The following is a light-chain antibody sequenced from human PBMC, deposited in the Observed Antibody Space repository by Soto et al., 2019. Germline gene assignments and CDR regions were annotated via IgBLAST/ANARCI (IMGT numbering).Light chain of an antibody. CDR3: GTWDSSLSVHV. CDR1: SSNIGNNY. CDR2: DNN. Sequence: QSVLTQPPSVSADPGQKVTISCSGSSSNIGNNYVSWYQQVPGTAPKLLIYDNNKRPSGNPDRFSGSKSGTSATLGISGLQTGDEADYYCGTWDSSLSVHVFGTGTKVTVL. V-gene: IGLV1-51*01. J-gene: IGLJ1*01.